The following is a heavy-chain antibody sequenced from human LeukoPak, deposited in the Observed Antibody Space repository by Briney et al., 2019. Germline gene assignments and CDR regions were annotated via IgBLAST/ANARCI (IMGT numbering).Heavy chain of an antibody. CDR2: IIPILGIA. CDR1: GGTFSSYA. D-gene: IGHD3-22*01. CDR3: ARVHYDSSGSGKYYYGMDV. V-gene: IGHV1-69*04. J-gene: IGHJ6*02. Sequence: SVKVSCKASGGTFSSYAISWVRQAPGQGLEWMGRIIPILGIANYAQKLQGRVTITADKSTSTAYMELSSLRSEDTAVYYCARVHYDSSGSGKYYYGMDVWGQGTTVTVSS.